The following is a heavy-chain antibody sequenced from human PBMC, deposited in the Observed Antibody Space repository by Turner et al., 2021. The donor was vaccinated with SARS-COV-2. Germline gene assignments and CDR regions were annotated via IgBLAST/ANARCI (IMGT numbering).Heavy chain of an antibody. D-gene: IGHD4-17*01. CDR1: GGPISSSYYY. CDR2: IYYSGST. CDR3: ARHGPTSTTKAFDP. V-gene: IGHV4-39*01. Sequence: QLQLQESGPGLVKPSETLFPSCTVSGGPISSSYYYWGWIRQPPGKGLEWIGSIYYSGSTYYNPSLKSRVTIAVDTSKNQFSLKLNSVTAADTAVYYCARHGPTSTTKAFDPWGQGTLVTVSS. J-gene: IGHJ5*02.